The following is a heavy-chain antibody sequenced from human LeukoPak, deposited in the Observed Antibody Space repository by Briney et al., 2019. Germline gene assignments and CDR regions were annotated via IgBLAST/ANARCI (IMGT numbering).Heavy chain of an antibody. J-gene: IGHJ4*02. CDR1: GFPFSSYA. CDR3: AKEFCGGDCYSFATALPYDY. CDR2: ISGSGGST. V-gene: IGHV3-23*01. D-gene: IGHD2-21*02. Sequence: GGSLRLSCVASGFPFSSYAMSWVRQAPGKGLEWVSAISGSGGSTYYADSVKGRFTISRDSSKNTLYLQMNSLRAEDTAVYYCAKEFCGGDCYSFATALPYDYWGQGTLVTVSS.